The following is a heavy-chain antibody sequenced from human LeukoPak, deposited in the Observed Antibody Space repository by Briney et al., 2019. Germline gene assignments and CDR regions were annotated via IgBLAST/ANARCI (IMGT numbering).Heavy chain of an antibody. J-gene: IGHJ4*02. Sequence: ASVKVSCKASGGTFSSYAISWVRQAPGQGLEWMGRIIPIFGTANYAQKFQGRVTITTDESTSTAYMELSSLRSEDTAVYYCARSWGDWNYGYFDCWGQGTLVTVSS. CDR3: ARSWGDWNYGYFDC. V-gene: IGHV1-69*05. D-gene: IGHD1-7*01. CDR2: IIPIFGTA. CDR1: GGTFSSYA.